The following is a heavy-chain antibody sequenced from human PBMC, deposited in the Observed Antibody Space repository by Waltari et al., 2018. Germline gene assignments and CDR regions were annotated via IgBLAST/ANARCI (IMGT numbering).Heavy chain of an antibody. Sequence: QVQLQQWGAGLLKPSETLSLTCAVYGGSFSGYYWSWIRQPPGKGLEWIGEINHSGSTNYNPSLKSRVTISVDTSKNQFSLKLSSVTAADTAVYYCARGEYYDFWSGYYARGEFDCWGQGTLVTVSS. J-gene: IGHJ4*02. D-gene: IGHD3-3*01. V-gene: IGHV4-34*01. CDR1: GGSFSGYY. CDR2: INHSGST. CDR3: ARGEYYDFWSGYYARGEFDC.